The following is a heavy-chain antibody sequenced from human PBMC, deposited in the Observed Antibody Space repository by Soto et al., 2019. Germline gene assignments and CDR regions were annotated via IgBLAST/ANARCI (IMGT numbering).Heavy chain of an antibody. CDR3: ARGYCSGGSCYRSWFDP. D-gene: IGHD2-15*01. J-gene: IGHJ5*02. V-gene: IGHV4-30-2*01. CDR2: IYHSGST. CDR1: GGSISSGGYS. Sequence: PSETLSLTCAVSGGSISSGGYSWSWIRQPPGKGLEWIGYIYHSGSTYYNPSLKSRVTISVDRSKNQFPLKLSSVTAADTAVYYCARGYCSGGSCYRSWFDPWGQGTLVTVSS.